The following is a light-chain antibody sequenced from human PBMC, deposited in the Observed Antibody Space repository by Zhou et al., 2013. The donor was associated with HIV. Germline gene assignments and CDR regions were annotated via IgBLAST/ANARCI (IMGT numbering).Light chain of an antibody. CDR2: AAS. CDR3: QQYGT. J-gene: IGKJ4*01. CDR1: QSVSSN. V-gene: IGKV3-15*01. Sequence: EILLTQSPATLSVSPGETATLSCRASQSVSSNFAWYQQKPGQAPRLLIYAASTRANGIPARFSGSGSGTEFTLTISSLQSEDFAVYYCQQYGTFGGGTKVEIK.